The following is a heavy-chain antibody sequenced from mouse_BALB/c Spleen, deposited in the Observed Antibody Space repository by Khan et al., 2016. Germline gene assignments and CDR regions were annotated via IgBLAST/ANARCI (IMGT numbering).Heavy chain of an antibody. CDR2: ICYSGST. V-gene: IGHV3-1*02. CDR3: ARTARIKY. J-gene: IGHJ2*01. D-gene: IGHD1-2*01. Sequence: EVQLQESGPGLVKPSQSLSLTCTVTGYSITSGYGWNWIRQFPGNKLEWMGHICYSGSTNYNPPLKSRISITRDTSKNQFFLQLNSVTTEDTATYYCARTARIKYWGQGTTLTVSS. CDR1: GYSITSGYG.